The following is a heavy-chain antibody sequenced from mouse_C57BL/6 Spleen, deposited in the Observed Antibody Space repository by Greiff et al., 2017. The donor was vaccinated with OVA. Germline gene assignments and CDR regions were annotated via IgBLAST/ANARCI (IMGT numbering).Heavy chain of an antibody. CDR1: GFTFSDYG. V-gene: IGHV5-17*01. J-gene: IGHJ3*01. Sequence: EVMLVESGGGLVKPGGSLKLSCAASGFTFSDYGMHWVRQAPEKGLEWVAYISSGSSTIYYADTVKGRFTISRDNAKNTLFLQMTSLRSEDTAMYYCASGYYDYSWFAYWGQGTLVTVSA. CDR2: ISSGSSTI. D-gene: IGHD2-4*01. CDR3: ASGYYDYSWFAY.